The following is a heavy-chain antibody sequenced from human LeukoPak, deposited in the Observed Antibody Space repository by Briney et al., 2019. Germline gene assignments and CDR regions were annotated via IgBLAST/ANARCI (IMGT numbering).Heavy chain of an antibody. CDR3: ARDPTLSGSYYGVFDY. CDR2: ISAYNGNT. J-gene: IGHJ4*02. V-gene: IGHV1-18*01. D-gene: IGHD1-26*01. CDR1: GYTFTSYG. Sequence: ASVKVSCKASGYTFTSYGISLVRQAPGQGLEWMGWISAYNGNTNYAQKLQGRVTMTTDTSTSTAYMELRSLRSDDTAVYYCARDPTLSGSYYGVFDYWGQGTLVTVSS.